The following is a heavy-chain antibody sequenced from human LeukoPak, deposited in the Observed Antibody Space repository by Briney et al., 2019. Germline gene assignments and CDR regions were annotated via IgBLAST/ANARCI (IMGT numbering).Heavy chain of an antibody. Sequence: SETLSLTCTVSGGSISNYYWSWIRQPPGKGLEWIGYIHSSGSTNYNPSLKSRVTISVDTSKNQFSLKLSSVTAADTAVYYCARDSEWRCLDFDLWGRGTLVTVSS. CDR3: ARDSEWRCLDFDL. V-gene: IGHV4-59*01. J-gene: IGHJ2*01. D-gene: IGHD3-3*01. CDR1: GGSISNYY. CDR2: IHSSGST.